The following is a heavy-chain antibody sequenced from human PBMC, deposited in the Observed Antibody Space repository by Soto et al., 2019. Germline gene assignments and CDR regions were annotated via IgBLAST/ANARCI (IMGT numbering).Heavy chain of an antibody. D-gene: IGHD6-13*01. CDR1: GYTFTSYG. V-gene: IGHV1-18*01. Sequence: ASVKVSCKASGYTFTSYGISWVRQAPGQGLEWMGWISAYNGNTNCAQKLQGRVTMTTDTSTSTAYMELRSLRSDDTAVYYCARDPWSSSWTNYYYYGMDVWGQGTTVTVSS. CDR3: ARDPWSSSWTNYYYYGMDV. CDR2: ISAYNGNT. J-gene: IGHJ6*02.